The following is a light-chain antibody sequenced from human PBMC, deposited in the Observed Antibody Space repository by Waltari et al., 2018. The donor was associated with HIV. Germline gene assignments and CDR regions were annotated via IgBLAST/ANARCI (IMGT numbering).Light chain of an antibody. CDR2: DDS. Sequence: SYVLTQPPSVSVAPGQTARITCGGNNIGSKGVHWYQQKPSQAPELVFYDDSDRPPGIPERFSGSSSWSTATLTISRVEAGYEADFYCQVWDSSTDLRVFGGGTKLTVL. V-gene: IGLV3-21*02. J-gene: IGLJ2*01. CDR3: QVWDSSTDLRV. CDR1: NIGSKG.